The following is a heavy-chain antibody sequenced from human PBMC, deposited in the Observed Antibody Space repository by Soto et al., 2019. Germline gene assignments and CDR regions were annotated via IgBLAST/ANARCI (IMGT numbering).Heavy chain of an antibody. D-gene: IGHD6-6*01. CDR3: ARDPYSSSSHFDY. V-gene: IGHV3-21*01. CDR2: ISSSSSYI. J-gene: IGHJ4*02. CDR1: GFTFSSYS. Sequence: PGGSLRLSCAASGFTFSSYSMNWVRQAPGKGLEWVSSISSSSSYIYYADSVKGRFTISRDNAKNSLYLQMNSLRAQATAVYYSARDPYSSSSHFDYRGQGTLVTASA.